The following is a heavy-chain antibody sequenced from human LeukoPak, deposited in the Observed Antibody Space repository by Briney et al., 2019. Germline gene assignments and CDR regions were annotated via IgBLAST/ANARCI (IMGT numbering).Heavy chain of an antibody. V-gene: IGHV3-21*01. D-gene: IGHD3-10*01. CDR2: ISSSSSYI. CDR3: ASRYYYGSGSYDY. CDR1: GFTFSSYS. Sequence: GGSLRLSCAASGFTFSSYSMNWVCQAPGKGLEWVSSISSSSSYIYYADSVKGRFTISRDNAKNSLYLQMNSLRAEDTAVYYCASRYYYGSGSYDYWGQGTLVTVSS. J-gene: IGHJ4*02.